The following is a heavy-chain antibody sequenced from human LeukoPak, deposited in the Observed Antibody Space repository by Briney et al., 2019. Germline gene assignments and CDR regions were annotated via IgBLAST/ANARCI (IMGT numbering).Heavy chain of an antibody. D-gene: IGHD3-3*01. CDR3: ARFPHYDFWSGYYQESFYYGMDV. Sequence: SETLSLTCAVSGGSISSGGYSWSWIRQPPGKGLEWIGYIYHSGSTYYNPSLKSRVTISVDTSKNQFSLKLSSVTAADTAVYYCARFPHYDFWSGYYQESFYYGMDVWGQGTTVTVSS. CDR1: GGSISSGGYS. J-gene: IGHJ6*02. V-gene: IGHV4-30-2*01. CDR2: IYHSGST.